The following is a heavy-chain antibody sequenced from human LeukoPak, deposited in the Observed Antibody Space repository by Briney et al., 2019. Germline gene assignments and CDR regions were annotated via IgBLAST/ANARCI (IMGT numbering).Heavy chain of an antibody. V-gene: IGHV3-21*01. Sequence: GGSLKLPCPAPELTLITLTINWFRKVPGKGWSGVYSITSSSSYIYYADSVKGRFSISRDNAKNSLYLQMNSLRAEDTAVYYCAGQHSSSWYFGVVDYWGQGTLVTVSS. CDR3: AGQHSSSWYFGVVDY. CDR2: ITSSSSYI. CDR1: ELTLITLT. D-gene: IGHD6-13*01. J-gene: IGHJ4*02.